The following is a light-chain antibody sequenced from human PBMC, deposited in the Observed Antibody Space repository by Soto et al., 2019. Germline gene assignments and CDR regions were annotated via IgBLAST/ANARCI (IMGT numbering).Light chain of an antibody. V-gene: IGLV4-69*01. Sequence: QLVLTQSPSASASLGASVKLTCTLSSGHSSYAIAWHQQQPEKGPRYLMKLNSDGSHSKGDGIPDRFSGSSSGAERYLTISSLRSEDGADYYCQTWGTGMNWVFGGGTKLTVL. CDR1: SGHSSYA. CDR3: QTWGTGMNWV. CDR2: LNSDGSH. J-gene: IGLJ3*02.